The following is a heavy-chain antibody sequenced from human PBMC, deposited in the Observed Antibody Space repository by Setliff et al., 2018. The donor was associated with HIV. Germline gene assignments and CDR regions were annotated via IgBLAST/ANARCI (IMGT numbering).Heavy chain of an antibody. Sequence: ASVKVSCKASGYIFTSYTMHWVRQAPGQGLEWMGYIDANTGIPTYAQALSGRFVFSLDTSVTTAYLQISSLTAEDTAVYYCARDFLGDPDWSLDYWGQGTLVTVSS. D-gene: IGHD3-9*01. CDR3: ARDFLGDPDWSLDY. V-gene: IGHV7-4-1*02. J-gene: IGHJ4*02. CDR1: GYIFTSYT. CDR2: IDANTGIP.